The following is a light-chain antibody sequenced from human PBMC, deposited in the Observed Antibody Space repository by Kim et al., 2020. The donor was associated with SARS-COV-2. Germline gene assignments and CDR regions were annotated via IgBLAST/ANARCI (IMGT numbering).Light chain of an antibody. CDR1: QSVSNNY. CDR2: GAS. CDR3: QQYSSSRRT. V-gene: IGKV3-20*01. Sequence: EIVLTQSPGTLSLSPGERATLSCRASQSVSNNYLAWYQQKAGQAPRLLIYGASSRATGIPDRFSGSGSGTDFTLTISRLEPEDFAVYYCQQYSSSRRTFGQGTKVDI. J-gene: IGKJ1*01.